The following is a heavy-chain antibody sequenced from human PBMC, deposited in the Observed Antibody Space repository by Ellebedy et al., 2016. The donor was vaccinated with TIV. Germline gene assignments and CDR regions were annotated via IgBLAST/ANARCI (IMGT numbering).Heavy chain of an antibody. CDR3: ARVDILRWYYFDS. Sequence: GGSLRLSCAASGFTFSSNWMHWVRQAPGKGLVWVSRINSDGTYANYADSVKGRFTISRDNAKNTLSLQMDSLRAEDSAIYYCARVDILRWYYFDSWGQGTLVTVSS. V-gene: IGHV3-74*01. J-gene: IGHJ4*02. D-gene: IGHD3-9*01. CDR1: GFTFSSNW. CDR2: INSDGTYA.